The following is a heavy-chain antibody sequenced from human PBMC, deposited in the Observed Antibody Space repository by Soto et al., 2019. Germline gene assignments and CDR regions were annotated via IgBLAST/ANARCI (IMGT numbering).Heavy chain of an antibody. CDR3: ARHSDYGDYMDAFDI. J-gene: IGHJ3*02. CDR2: IYPGDSDT. CDR1: GYSFTSYW. D-gene: IGHD4-17*01. V-gene: IGHV5-51*01. Sequence: GESLKISCKGSGYSFTSYWIGWVRQMPGKGLEWMGIIYPGDSDTRYSPSFQGQVTISADKSISTAYLQWSSLKASDTAMYYCARHSDYGDYMDAFDIWGQGTMVTVSS.